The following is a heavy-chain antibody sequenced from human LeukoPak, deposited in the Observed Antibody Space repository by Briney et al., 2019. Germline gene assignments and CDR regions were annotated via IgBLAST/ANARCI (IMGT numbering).Heavy chain of an antibody. J-gene: IGHJ4*02. D-gene: IGHD1-1*01. CDR3: AKDYLAQEQLFDY. CDR2: LSDNGGGT. V-gene: IGHV3-23*01. CDR1: GCTISSYA. Sequence: GGSLTLTCAASGCTISSYAMSWVRQAPGKGLEWVSGLSDNGGGTFYADSVKGRFSIFRDNATNMVYLEMNSLRGEGTAVYFCAKDYLAQEQLFDYWGQGTLVADSS.